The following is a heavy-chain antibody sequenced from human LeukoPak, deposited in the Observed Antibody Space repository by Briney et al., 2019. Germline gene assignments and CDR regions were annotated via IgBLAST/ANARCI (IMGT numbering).Heavy chain of an antibody. J-gene: IGHJ4*02. D-gene: IGHD5-24*01. V-gene: IGHV3-23*01. Sequence: GGSLRLPCAASGFTFSSYAMSWVRQAPGKGLEWVSAISGSGGSTYYADSVKGRFTISRDNSKNTLYLQMNSLRAEDTAVYYCAKDLEMATFHFDYWGQGTLVTVSS. CDR1: GFTFSSYA. CDR3: AKDLEMATFHFDY. CDR2: ISGSGGST.